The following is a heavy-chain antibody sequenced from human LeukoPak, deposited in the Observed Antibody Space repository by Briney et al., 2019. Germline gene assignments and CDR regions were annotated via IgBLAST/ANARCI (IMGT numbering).Heavy chain of an antibody. CDR2: SSTTGNTI. J-gene: IGHJ3*02. Sequence: GGSLRLSCAASGFTFSAYSMIWVRQAPGKGLEWVSYSSTTGNTIHYTDSVKGRFTVSRDNAKNSLFLQMNSLRDENTAVYYCARRGGGGRSDALDIRGQGTTVTVSS. V-gene: IGHV3-48*02. D-gene: IGHD2-21*01. CDR3: ARRGGGGRSDALDI. CDR1: GFTFSAYS.